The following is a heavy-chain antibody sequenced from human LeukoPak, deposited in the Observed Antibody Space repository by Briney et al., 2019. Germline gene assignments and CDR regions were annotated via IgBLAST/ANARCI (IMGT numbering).Heavy chain of an antibody. J-gene: IGHJ4*02. V-gene: IGHV4-61*02. D-gene: IGHD6-6*01. Sequence: PSETLSLTCTVSGGSISSGSYYWSWIRQPAGKGLEWIGRIYTSGSTNYNPSLKSRVTISVDTSKNQFSLKLSSVTAADTAVYYCATHSSSSGRAYWGQGTLVTVSS. CDR3: ATHSSSSGRAY. CDR1: GGSISSGSYY. CDR2: IYTSGST.